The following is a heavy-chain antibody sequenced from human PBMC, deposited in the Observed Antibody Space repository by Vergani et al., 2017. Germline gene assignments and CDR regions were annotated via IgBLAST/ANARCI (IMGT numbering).Heavy chain of an antibody. V-gene: IGHV3-23*01. CDR3: AKMKGATMVRGVIGGPPYYYYGMDV. D-gene: IGHD3-10*01. Sequence: EVQLLESGGGLVQPGGSLRLSCAASGFTFSSYAMSWVRQAPGKGLEWVSAISGSGGSTYYADSVKGRFTISRDNSKNTLYLQMNSLRAEDTAVYYFAKMKGATMVRGVIGGPPYYYYGMDVWGQGTTVTVSS. J-gene: IGHJ6*02. CDR1: GFTFSSYA. CDR2: ISGSGGST.